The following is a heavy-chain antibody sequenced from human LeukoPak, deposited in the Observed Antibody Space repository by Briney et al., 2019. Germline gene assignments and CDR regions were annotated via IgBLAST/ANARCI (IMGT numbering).Heavy chain of an antibody. V-gene: IGHV3-7*01. Sequence: GGSLRLSCAASGFTFSSYWMSWVRQAPGKGLEWVANIKQDGSEKYYVDSVKGRFTISRDNAKNSLYLQMNSLRAEDTAVYYCARTEVWFGELLPYYFDYWGQGTLVTVSS. J-gene: IGHJ4*02. CDR1: GFTFSSYW. CDR2: IKQDGSEK. D-gene: IGHD3-10*01. CDR3: ARTEVWFGELLPYYFDY.